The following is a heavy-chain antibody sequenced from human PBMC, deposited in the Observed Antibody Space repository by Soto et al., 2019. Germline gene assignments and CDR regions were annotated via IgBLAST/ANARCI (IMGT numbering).Heavy chain of an antibody. CDR1: GYTFTNYG. J-gene: IGHJ6*02. D-gene: IGHD4-17*01. CDR3: ARDVHGDYVDYYYGMDV. V-gene: IGHV1-18*01. CDR2: IIPNFGNT. Sequence: GASVKVSCKASGYTFTNYGISWVRQAPGQGLQWMGWIIPNFGNTNYAQNFQGRVTITTDESTSTAYMELSSPRSEDTAVYYCARDVHGDYVDYYYGMDVWGQGTTVTVSS.